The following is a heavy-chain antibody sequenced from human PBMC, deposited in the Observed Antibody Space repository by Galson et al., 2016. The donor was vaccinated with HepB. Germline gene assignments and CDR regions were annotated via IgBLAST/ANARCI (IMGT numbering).Heavy chain of an antibody. D-gene: IGHD1-26*01. CDR2: ISSSSSYI. J-gene: IGHJ4*02. CDR3: ARGDIVGAIIDY. V-gene: IGHV3-21*01. CDR1: GFNFSTYW. Sequence: SLRLPCAVSGFNFSTYWMNWVRQAPGKGLEWVSSISSSSSYIYYADSVKGRFTISRDNAKNSLYLQMNSLRAEDTAVYYCARGDIVGAIIDYWGQGTLVTVAS.